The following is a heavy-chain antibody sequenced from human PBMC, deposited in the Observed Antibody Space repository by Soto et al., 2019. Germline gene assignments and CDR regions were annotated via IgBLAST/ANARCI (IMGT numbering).Heavy chain of an antibody. CDR1: GFTFSTYW. CDR2: ISNDGSDT. J-gene: IGHJ4*03. V-gene: IGHV3-74*01. D-gene: IGHD3-10*01. Sequence: EVQLVESGGGLVQPGGSLRLSCEASGFTFSTYWMHWVRQAPGKGLVWVSRISNDGSDTRYADSVKGRFTISRDNAMNTLYLHMNSLRVEDTAVSYCARPGGLDYFDYWGHGTLVTVSS. CDR3: ARPGGLDYFDY.